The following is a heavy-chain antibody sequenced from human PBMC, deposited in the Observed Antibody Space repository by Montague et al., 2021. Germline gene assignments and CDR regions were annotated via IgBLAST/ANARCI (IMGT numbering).Heavy chain of an antibody. J-gene: IGHJ4*02. Sequence: SLRLSCAASGFTFSNYWMSWVRQALGKGLEWVANIKQDGSEKHYVDSVKGRFTISRDNAKNSLYLQMNSLRAEDTAVYFCARDQGQGYCGGDCYVGLDYWGQGTLVTVSS. D-gene: IGHD2-21*01. CDR3: ARDQGQGYCGGDCYVGLDY. CDR1: GFTFSNYW. CDR2: IKQDGSEK. V-gene: IGHV3-7*01.